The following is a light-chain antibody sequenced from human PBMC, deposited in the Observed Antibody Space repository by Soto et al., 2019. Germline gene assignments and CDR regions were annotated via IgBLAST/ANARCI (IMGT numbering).Light chain of an antibody. CDR2: DTS. CDR1: QSVGGSS. J-gene: IGKJ1*01. Sequence: ETLLTQSPGTLSLSPGERATLSCRASQSVGGSSLAWYQQRPGQAPRLLIYDTSNRATGIPDRFSGSGSGTDFTLTISRLEPEDFAVYYCQQYHNSPRTFGQGNKVDI. CDR3: QQYHNSPRT. V-gene: IGKV3-20*01.